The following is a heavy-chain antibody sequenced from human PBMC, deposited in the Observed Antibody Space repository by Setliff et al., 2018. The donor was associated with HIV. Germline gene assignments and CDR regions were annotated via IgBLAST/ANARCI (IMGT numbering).Heavy chain of an antibody. Sequence: SETLSLTCTVSGGSISNGDHYWAWIRQSPGKGLEWIGYIYYSGSAYYNPSFKSRVTLSVDTSENQFSLRLSSVTAADTAVYFCARGGTVSADFDSWGQGTLVTVSS. CDR3: ARGGTVSADFDS. J-gene: IGHJ4*02. D-gene: IGHD6-19*01. CDR2: IYYSGSA. V-gene: IGHV4-39*07. CDR1: GGSISNGDHY.